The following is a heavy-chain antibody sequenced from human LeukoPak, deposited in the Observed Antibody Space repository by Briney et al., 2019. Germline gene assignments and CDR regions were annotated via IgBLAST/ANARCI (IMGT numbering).Heavy chain of an antibody. CDR1: GYTFSSYG. J-gene: IGHJ5*02. CDR2: ISAYNGNT. V-gene: IGHV1-18*01. Sequence: VASVKVSCKASGYTFSSYGINWVRQAPGQGLEWMGWISAYNGNTNYAQKLQGRVTMTTDTSTSTAYMELRSLRSDDTAVYYCARGGSPTPVALWFGELFTLNTQNWFDPWGQGTLVTVSS. CDR3: ARGGSPTPVALWFGELFTLNTQNWFDP. D-gene: IGHD3-10*01.